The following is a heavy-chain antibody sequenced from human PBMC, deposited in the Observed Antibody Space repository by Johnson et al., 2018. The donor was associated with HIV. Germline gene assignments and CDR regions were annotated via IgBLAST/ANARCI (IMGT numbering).Heavy chain of an antibody. V-gene: IGHV3-30-3*01. J-gene: IGHJ3*01. D-gene: IGHD6-13*01. CDR2: ISYDGSNK. CDR3: AIVGSGYSRSS. Sequence: VQLVESGGGVVQPGRSLRLSCAASGFTFSSYAMHWVRQAPGKGLEWVAVISYDGSNKYYADSVKGRFTISRDNSKNTLYLQMNRLRAEDTAVYYCAIVGSGYSRSSWGQGTMVTVSS. CDR1: GFTFSSYA.